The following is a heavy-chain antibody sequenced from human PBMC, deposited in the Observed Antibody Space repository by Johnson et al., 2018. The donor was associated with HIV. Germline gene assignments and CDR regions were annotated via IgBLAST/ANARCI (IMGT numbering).Heavy chain of an antibody. J-gene: IGHJ3*02. D-gene: IGHD4-23*01. CDR1: GFTVSINY. V-gene: IGHV3-30*02. Sequence: QMQLVESGGGLVQPGGSLRLSCAASGFTVSINYMSWVRQAPGKGLEWVPLIRYDGSNKYYADSVKGRLTMSRDNSKNTLYLQMHSLRAEDTAVYYCAKDQGGTVAGAYAFDIWGQGTMVTVSS. CDR3: AKDQGGTVAGAYAFDI. CDR2: IRYDGSNK.